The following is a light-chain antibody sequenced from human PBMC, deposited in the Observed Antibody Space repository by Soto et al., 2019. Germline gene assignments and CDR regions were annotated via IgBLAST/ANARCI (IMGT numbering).Light chain of an antibody. Sequence: EIVLTQSPATLSLSPGERATLSCRASQSIGSYLAWYQQKPGQAPRLLIYDASDRATGIPARFTGSGSGTDFTLTLSSLEPEDFAVYYCQQRSNWLTFGGGTKVEI. CDR3: QQRSNWLT. CDR2: DAS. V-gene: IGKV3-11*01. CDR1: QSIGSY. J-gene: IGKJ4*01.